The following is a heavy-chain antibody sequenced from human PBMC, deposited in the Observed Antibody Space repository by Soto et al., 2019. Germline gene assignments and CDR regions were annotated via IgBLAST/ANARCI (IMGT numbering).Heavy chain of an antibody. D-gene: IGHD1-26*01. CDR3: AKMVGATLVDY. Sequence: QVQLQESGPGLVKPSGTLSLTCTVSGASIITRSDAWWSWVRQPPGKGLEWIGEIYHSGSTNYNPSLKSRVTMSVDKSKNQFSLRLSSVTAADTAVYYCAKMVGATLVDYWGQGTLATVSS. V-gene: IGHV4-4*02. CDR2: IYHSGST. J-gene: IGHJ4*02. CDR1: GASIITRSDAW.